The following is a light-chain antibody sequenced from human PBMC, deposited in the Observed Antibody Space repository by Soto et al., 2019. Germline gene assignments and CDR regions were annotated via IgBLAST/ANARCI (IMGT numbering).Light chain of an antibody. V-gene: IGLV2-8*01. Sequence: LTQPPSASGSPGQSVTISCSGTSSDIGTYDFVSWYQHHPGKAPKVLIYEVTKRASGVPDRFSGSKSGNTASLTVSGLQPEDEAEYFCSSFAGSQTPYVFGNGTNVTVL. CDR1: SSDIGTYDF. CDR2: EVT. CDR3: SSFAGSQTPYV. J-gene: IGLJ1*01.